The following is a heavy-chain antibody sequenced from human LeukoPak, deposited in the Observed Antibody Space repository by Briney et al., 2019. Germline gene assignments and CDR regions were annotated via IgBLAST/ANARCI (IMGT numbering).Heavy chain of an antibody. CDR3: ARAPMVRGVIEALDY. J-gene: IGHJ4*02. V-gene: IGHV3-53*01. CDR2: IYSGGST. Sequence: GGSLRLSCAASGFTVSSNYMSGVRQAPGKGLEWVSVIYSGGSTYYADSVKGRFTISRDNSKNTLYLQMNSLRAEDTAVYYCARAPMVRGVIEALDYWGQGTLVTVSS. D-gene: IGHD3-10*01. CDR1: GFTVSSNY.